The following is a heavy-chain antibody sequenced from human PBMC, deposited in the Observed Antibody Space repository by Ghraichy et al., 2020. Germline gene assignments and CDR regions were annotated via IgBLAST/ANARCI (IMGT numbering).Heavy chain of an antibody. CDR3: ATDNWSSGYYFDY. D-gene: IGHD3-22*01. CDR2: ISGSGGNT. CDR1: GFTYSKYA. Sequence: GGSLRLSCAASGFTYSKYAMAWVRQAPGKGLEWVSEISGSGGNTYYADSVKGRFTISRDNSKNTLYLQMNSLRAEDTAVYYCATDNWSSGYYFDYWGQGTLVTVSS. J-gene: IGHJ4*02. V-gene: IGHV3-23*01.